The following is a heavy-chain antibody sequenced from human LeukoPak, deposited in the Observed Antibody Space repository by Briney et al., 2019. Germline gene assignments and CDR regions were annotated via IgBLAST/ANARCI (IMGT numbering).Heavy chain of an antibody. D-gene: IGHD3-22*01. V-gene: IGHV1-69*01. CDR3: AKGEASGSSGLGAFDI. Sequence: SVKVSCKASGGTFSSYAIGWVRQAPGQGLEWMGGIIPIFGTANYAQKFQGRVTITADESTSTAYMELSSLRSEDTAVYYCAKGEASGSSGLGAFDIWGQGTMVTVSS. CDR1: GGTFSSYA. J-gene: IGHJ3*02. CDR2: IIPIFGTA.